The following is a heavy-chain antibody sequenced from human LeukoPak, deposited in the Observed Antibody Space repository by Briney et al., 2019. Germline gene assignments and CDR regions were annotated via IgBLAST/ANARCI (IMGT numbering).Heavy chain of an antibody. CDR2: ISAYNGNT. J-gene: IGHJ5*02. Sequence: ASVKVSCKASGYTFTSYGISWVRQAPGQGLEWTGWISAYNGNTNYAQKLQGRVTMTTDTSTSTAYMELRSLRSDDTAVYYCARVPLSEILRINWFDPWGQGTLVTVSS. CDR1: GYTFTSYG. CDR3: ARVPLSEILRINWFDP. D-gene: IGHD3-3*02. V-gene: IGHV1-18*01.